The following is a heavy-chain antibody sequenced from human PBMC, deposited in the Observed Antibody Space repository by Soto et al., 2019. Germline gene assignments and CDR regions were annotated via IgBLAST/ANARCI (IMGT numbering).Heavy chain of an antibody. CDR3: ARDKDYYSGNAGYYYYGLEV. J-gene: IGHJ6*01. V-gene: IGHV4-61*01. CDR2: VFYSGTT. D-gene: IGHD3-10*01. CDR1: GVCVTIGSYY. Sequence: SSTXSVTCAVSGVCVTIGSYYLSWVRQSPETVLEWIGEVFYSGTTKYNPSLRGRVTISVDRHKNKLSLKLTSVKAAEKATYYCARDKDYYSGNAGYYYYGLEVWGPGTTV.